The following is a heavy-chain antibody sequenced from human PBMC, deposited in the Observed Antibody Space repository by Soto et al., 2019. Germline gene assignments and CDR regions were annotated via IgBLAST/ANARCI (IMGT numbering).Heavy chain of an antibody. CDR1: GGTFSSYA. CDR3: ARDPSNTSGERLYLDY. J-gene: IGHJ4*02. CDR2: IIPIFGTA. Sequence: GASVKVSCKASGGTFSSYAISWVRQAPGQGLEWMGGIIPIFGTANYAQKFQGRVTITADESTSTAYMELSSLRSEDTAVYYCARDPSNTSGERLYLDYWGPGTLVTVSS. V-gene: IGHV1-69*13. D-gene: IGHD3-22*01.